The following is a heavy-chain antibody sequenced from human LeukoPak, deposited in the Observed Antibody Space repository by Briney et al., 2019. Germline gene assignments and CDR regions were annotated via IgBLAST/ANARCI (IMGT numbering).Heavy chain of an antibody. Sequence: GGSLRLSCAASGFTVTSNHMNWVRQAPRKGLEWVSIIYTGGTTHYADSLKDRFTISRDDSINTLYLQMNSLRAEDTAVYYCARDSSSYYFDYWGQGTQVTVSS. CDR1: GFTVTSNH. V-gene: IGHV3-66*01. D-gene: IGHD6-6*01. J-gene: IGHJ4*02. CDR3: ARDSSSYYFDY. CDR2: IYTGGTT.